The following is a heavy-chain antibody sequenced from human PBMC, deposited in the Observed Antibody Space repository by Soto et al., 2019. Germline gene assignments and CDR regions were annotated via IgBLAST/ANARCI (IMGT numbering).Heavy chain of an antibody. CDR3: AKDVIAAPMMYYFDY. CDR1: GFTFSSYG. V-gene: IGHV3-30*18. Sequence: QVQLVESGGGVVQPGRSLRLSCAASGFTFSSYGMHWVRQAPGKGLEWVAVISYDGSNKYYADSVKGRFTISRDNSKNTLYLQMNGLRAEDTAVYYCAKDVIAAPMMYYFDYWGQGTLVTVSS. J-gene: IGHJ4*02. D-gene: IGHD6-6*01. CDR2: ISYDGSNK.